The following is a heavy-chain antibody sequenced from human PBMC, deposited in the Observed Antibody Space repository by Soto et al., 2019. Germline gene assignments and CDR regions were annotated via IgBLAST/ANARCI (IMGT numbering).Heavy chain of an antibody. J-gene: IGHJ4*02. V-gene: IGHV4-59*01. D-gene: IGHD3-16*02. Sequence: SETLSLTCTVSGGSISSYYWSWIRQPPGKGLEWIGYIYYSGGTNYNPSLKSRVTMSVDTSKNQFSLKLSSVTAADTAVYYCARGGYVWGSYRYYFDYWGQGTLVTVSS. CDR1: GGSISSYY. CDR3: ARGGYVWGSYRYYFDY. CDR2: IYYSGGT.